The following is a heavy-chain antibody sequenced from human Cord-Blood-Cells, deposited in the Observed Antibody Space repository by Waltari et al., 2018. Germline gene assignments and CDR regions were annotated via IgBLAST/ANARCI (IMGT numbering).Heavy chain of an antibody. J-gene: IGHJ2*01. CDR1: GGTFSSYA. D-gene: IGHD3-22*01. V-gene: IGHV1-69*06. CDR3: ARVLEYDSSGYYIRYFDL. CDR2: IIPIFGTA. Sequence: QVQLVQSGAEVKKPGSSVKVSCKASGGTFSSYAISWVRQAPGQGLEWMGGIIPIFGTANDAQKVQGRVTITADKSTSTAYMELSSLRSEDTAVYYCARVLEYDSSGYYIRYFDLWGRGTLVTVSS.